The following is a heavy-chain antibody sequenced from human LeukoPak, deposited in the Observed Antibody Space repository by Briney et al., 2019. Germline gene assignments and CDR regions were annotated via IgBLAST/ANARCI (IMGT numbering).Heavy chain of an antibody. CDR1: GFTFSSYS. Sequence: GGSLRLSCAASGFTFSSYSMNWVRQAPGKGLEWVSSIISSSRYIYYADPVKGRFTISRDNAKNSLYLQMNSLRAEDTAMYYCARVMVTTDYYYYMDVWGKGTTVTVSS. CDR3: ARVMVTTDYYYYMDV. J-gene: IGHJ6*03. D-gene: IGHD4-17*01. V-gene: IGHV3-21*01. CDR2: IISSSRYI.